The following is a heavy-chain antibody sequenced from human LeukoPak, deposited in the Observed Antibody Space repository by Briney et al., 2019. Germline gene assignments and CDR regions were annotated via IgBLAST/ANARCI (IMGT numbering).Heavy chain of an antibody. CDR3: AKGTIDGPYYYDSSGYYNY. V-gene: IGHV1-69*13. D-gene: IGHD3-22*01. Sequence: SVKVSCKASGGTFSSYAISWVRQAPGQGLEWMGGIIPIFGTANYAQKFQGRLTITADESTSTAYMELSSLRSEDTALYYCAKGTIDGPYYYDSSGYYNYWGQGTLVTVSS. J-gene: IGHJ4*02. CDR1: GGTFSSYA. CDR2: IIPIFGTA.